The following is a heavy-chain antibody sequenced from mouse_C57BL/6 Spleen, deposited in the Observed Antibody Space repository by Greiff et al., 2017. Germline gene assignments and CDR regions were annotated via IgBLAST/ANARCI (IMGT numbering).Heavy chain of an antibody. D-gene: IGHD1-1*01. CDR3: ARSGYYGGDARDY. CDR2: ILPGSGST. Sequence: VKLQEPGAELMKPGASVKLSCKATGYTFTGYWIEWVKQRPGHGLEWIGEILPGSGSTNYNEKFKGKATFTAATSSNTAYMPLRSLTTEDSAIYYGARSGYYGGDARDYWGQGTSVTGPS. CDR1: GYTFTGYW. J-gene: IGHJ4*01. V-gene: IGHV1-9*01.